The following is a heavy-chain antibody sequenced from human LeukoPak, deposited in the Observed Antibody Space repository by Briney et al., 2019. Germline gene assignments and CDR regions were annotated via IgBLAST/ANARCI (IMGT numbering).Heavy chain of an antibody. CDR2: IYTSGST. CDR3: ARDATYYYGSGSPYYFDY. V-gene: IGHV4-4*07. Sequence: SETLSLTCTVSGGSISSYYWSWIRQPAGKGLEWIGRIYTSGSTNYNPSLKSRVTMSVDTSKNQSSLKLSSVTAADTAVYYCARDATYYYGSGSPYYFDYWGQGTLVTVSS. CDR1: GGSISSYY. J-gene: IGHJ4*02. D-gene: IGHD3-10*01.